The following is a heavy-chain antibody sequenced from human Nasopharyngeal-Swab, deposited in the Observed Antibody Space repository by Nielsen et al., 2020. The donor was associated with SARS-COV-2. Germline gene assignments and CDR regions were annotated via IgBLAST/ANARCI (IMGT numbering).Heavy chain of an antibody. Sequence: SETLSLTCAVYGGSLNNYCWSWIRQTPGKGLEWIGEIYHRGTTNYNPSLKSRVTISVDTSKNQFSLELISVTAADTAVYYCARHIRGWDAFDIWGQGTTVTVSS. V-gene: IGHV4-34*01. CDR3: ARHIRGWDAFDI. CDR2: IYHRGTT. CDR1: GGSLNNYC. D-gene: IGHD6-19*01. J-gene: IGHJ3*02.